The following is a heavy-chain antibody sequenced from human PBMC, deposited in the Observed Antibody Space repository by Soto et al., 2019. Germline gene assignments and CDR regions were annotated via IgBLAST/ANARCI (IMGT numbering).Heavy chain of an antibody. J-gene: IGHJ6*02. CDR3: ARLPPPSLYYYGMDV. Sequence: QVQLVQSGAEVKKPGASVKVSCKASGYTFTDYYIHWVRQAPGQGLEWMAWINPRNGGTNYAQKFQGRVTMTSDTSIRTAYMDLSRLRSDDTAVYYCARLPPPSLYYYGMDVWGQGTTVTVSS. V-gene: IGHV1-2*02. CDR1: GYTFTDYY. CDR2: INPRNGGT.